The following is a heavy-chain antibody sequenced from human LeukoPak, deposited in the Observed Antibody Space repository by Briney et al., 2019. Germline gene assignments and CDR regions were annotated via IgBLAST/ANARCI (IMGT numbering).Heavy chain of an antibody. V-gene: IGHV1-2*02. CDR1: GYTFTGYY. CDR2: INPNSGGT. Sequence: ASVKVSCKASGYTFTGYYMHWVRQAPGQGLEWMGWINPNSGGTNYAQKFQGRVTMTRDTSISTAYMELSRLRSDDTAVYYCARRPEGIAVAGTWVDYWGQGTLVTVSS. CDR3: ARRPEGIAVAGTWVDY. D-gene: IGHD6-19*01. J-gene: IGHJ4*02.